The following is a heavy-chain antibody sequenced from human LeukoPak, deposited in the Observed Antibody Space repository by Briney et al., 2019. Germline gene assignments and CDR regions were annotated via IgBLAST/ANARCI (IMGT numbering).Heavy chain of an antibody. J-gene: IGHJ4*02. D-gene: IGHD2-8*01. CDR2: ISAYNGNT. CDR1: GYTFTSYG. CDR3: ARDDGMVYVKFVDY. Sequence: ASVKVSCKASGYTFTSYGISWVRQAPGQGLEWMGWISAYNGNTNYAQKLQGRVTMTTDTSTSTAYMGLRSLRSDDTAVYYCARDDGMVYVKFVDYWGQGTLVTVSS. V-gene: IGHV1-18*01.